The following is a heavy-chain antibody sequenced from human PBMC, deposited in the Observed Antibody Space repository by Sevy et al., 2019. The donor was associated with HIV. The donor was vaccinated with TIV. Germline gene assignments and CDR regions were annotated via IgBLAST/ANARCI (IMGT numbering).Heavy chain of an antibody. Sequence: SETLSLTCTVSGGSISAYYWSWIRQPPGKALEYIGYIYYTGSTNYNPSLENRVTMSVDTSKNQFSLKLNSVTAADTAVYYCTRAPPVRSGDDSLNWFDPWGQGTLVTVS. CDR3: TRAPPVRSGDDSLNWFDP. V-gene: IGHV4-59*01. CDR1: GGSISAYY. CDR2: IYYTGST. D-gene: IGHD5-12*01. J-gene: IGHJ5*02.